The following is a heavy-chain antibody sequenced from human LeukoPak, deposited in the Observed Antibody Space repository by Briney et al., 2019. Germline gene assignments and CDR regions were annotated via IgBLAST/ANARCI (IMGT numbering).Heavy chain of an antibody. D-gene: IGHD5-18*01. CDR2: VNSDGSDT. J-gene: IGHJ3*02. CDR3: ARGGYGHGFDI. Sequence: GGSLRLSCAASGFTFSNYWMHWVRQAPGKGLVWVSRVNSDGSDTIYADSVKGRCTISRDNAENTVFPQMNSLRVEDTAVYYCARGGYGHGFDIWGQGTMVTVSS. CDR1: GFTFSNYW. V-gene: IGHV3-74*01.